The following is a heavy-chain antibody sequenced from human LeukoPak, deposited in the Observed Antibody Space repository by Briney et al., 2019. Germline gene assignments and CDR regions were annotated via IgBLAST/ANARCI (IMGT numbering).Heavy chain of an antibody. CDR1: GFTFSTYW. D-gene: IGHD2-15*01. Sequence: GGFLRLSCAASGFTFSTYWMSWVRQAPGKGLEWVANIKQDGSENYYVDSVKGRFTISRDNAKKSLYLQMNSLRAEDTAVYYCARNQWSPYYYYYGMDVWGQGTTVTVSS. CDR2: IKQDGSEN. V-gene: IGHV3-7*01. J-gene: IGHJ6*02. CDR3: ARNQWSPYYYYYGMDV.